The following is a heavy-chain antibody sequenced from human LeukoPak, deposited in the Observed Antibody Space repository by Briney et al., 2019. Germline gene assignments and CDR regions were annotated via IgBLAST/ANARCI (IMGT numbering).Heavy chain of an antibody. D-gene: IGHD1-26*01. Sequence: PGGSLRLSCAASGFTFNYCRMHWFRQAPGKGLVWVSRVTHDGSDTSYADSVKGRFTISRDNAKNTLYLEMNSLRAEDTAVYYCARDTTPFGYSYDSWGQGTLVTVSS. CDR1: GFTFNYCR. J-gene: IGHJ4*02. V-gene: IGHV3-74*01. CDR2: VTHDGSDT. CDR3: ARDTTPFGYSYDS.